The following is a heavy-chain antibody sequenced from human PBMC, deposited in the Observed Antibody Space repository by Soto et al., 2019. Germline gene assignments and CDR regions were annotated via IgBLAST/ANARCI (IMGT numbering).Heavy chain of an antibody. Sequence: GGSLRLSCAVSGLIFSSYGMNWVRQAPGKGLEWVAFISRRGETTYYADSVKGRFTISRENSKNTVYLQMNSLRAEDMAVYYCAKEGYDVLTGYFDAFDIWGQGTMVTVSS. CDR3: AKEGYDVLTGYFDAFDI. D-gene: IGHD3-9*01. CDR1: GLIFSSYG. CDR2: ISRRGETT. V-gene: IGHV3-23*01. J-gene: IGHJ3*02.